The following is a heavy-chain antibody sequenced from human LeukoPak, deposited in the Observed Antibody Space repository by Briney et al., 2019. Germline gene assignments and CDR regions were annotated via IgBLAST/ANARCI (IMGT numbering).Heavy chain of an antibody. CDR2: ISVYNGNT. J-gene: IGHJ6*02. Sequence: GASVKVSCKASGYTFTSYDINWVRQAPGQGLEWMGWISVYNGNTNYAQKFQGRVTMTRDTSTSTVYMELSSLRSEDTAVYYCARDSGTVSSLYYYYGMDVWGQGTTVTVSS. V-gene: IGHV1-18*01. CDR3: ARDSGTVSSLYYYYGMDV. CDR1: GYTFTSYD. D-gene: IGHD1-26*01.